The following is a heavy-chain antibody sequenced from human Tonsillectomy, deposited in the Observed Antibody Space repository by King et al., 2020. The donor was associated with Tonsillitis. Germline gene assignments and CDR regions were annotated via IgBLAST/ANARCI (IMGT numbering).Heavy chain of an antibody. CDR2: INHSGST. D-gene: IGHD1/OR15-1a*01. V-gene: IGHV4-34*01. CDR1: GGSFSGYY. Sequence: VQLQQWGAGLLKPSETLSLTCAVYGGSFSGYYWSWIRQSPGKGLEWIGEINHSGSTTNNPSLESRVTISVDTSKSQFSLKLKSVTAAHTAVYYCVRHWNNVYYFDYWSQGTLVTVSS. CDR3: VRHWNNVYYFDY. J-gene: IGHJ4*02.